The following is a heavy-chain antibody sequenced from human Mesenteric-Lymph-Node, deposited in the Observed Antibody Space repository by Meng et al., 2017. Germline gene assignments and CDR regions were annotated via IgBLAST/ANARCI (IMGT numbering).Heavy chain of an antibody. CDR1: GFTFDDYA. V-gene: IGHV3-9*01. CDR3: AKDHCSGGSCYPPRMVDY. Sequence: GGSLRLSCAASGFTFDDYAMHWVRQAPGKGLEWVSGISWNSGSIGYADSVKGRFTISRDNAKNSLYLQMNSLRAEDTALYYCAKDHCSGGSCYPPRMVDYWGQGTLVTVSS. CDR2: ISWNSGSI. J-gene: IGHJ4*02. D-gene: IGHD2-15*01.